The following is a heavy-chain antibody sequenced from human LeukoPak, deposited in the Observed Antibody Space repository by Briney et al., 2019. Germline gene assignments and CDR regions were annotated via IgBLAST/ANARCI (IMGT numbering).Heavy chain of an antibody. CDR3: ARLQVHCGGDCYTRWFDP. CDR2: IYYSGST. J-gene: IGHJ5*02. V-gene: IGHV4-59*08. Sequence: PSESLTLTCTVSGGSVSSYYWSWIRQPPGKGLEWIAYIYYSGSTKYNPSLKSRVTISLDRSKNQFSLKLRSVTAADTAVYYCARLQVHCGGDCYTRWFDPWGQGTLVTVSS. D-gene: IGHD2-21*02. CDR1: GGSVSSYY.